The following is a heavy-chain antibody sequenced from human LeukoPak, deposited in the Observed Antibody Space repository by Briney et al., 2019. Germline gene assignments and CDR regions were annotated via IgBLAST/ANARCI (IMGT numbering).Heavy chain of an antibody. CDR3: AGGNFYDSRGHPYHFHY. V-gene: IGHV4-39*01. J-gene: IGHJ4*02. D-gene: IGHD3-22*01. CDR1: GGSISSSSYY. Sequence: TSETLSLTCTVPGGSISSSSYYWGWIRQPPGKGLEWIGSIYYSGSTYYNPSLKSRVTISVDTSKNQFSLKLNSVTAADTAVYYCAGGNFYDSRGHPYHFHYWGQGTLVTVPS. CDR2: IYYSGST.